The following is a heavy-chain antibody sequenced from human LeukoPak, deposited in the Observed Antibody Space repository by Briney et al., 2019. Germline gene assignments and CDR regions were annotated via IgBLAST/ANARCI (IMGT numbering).Heavy chain of an antibody. V-gene: IGHV3-30*18. J-gene: IGHJ4*02. D-gene: IGHD2-21*02. CDR3: AKAPRRDRYYFDY. Sequence: GGSLRLSCAASGFTFSSYGMHWVRQAPGKGLEWVAVISYDGSNKYYADSVKGRFTISRDNSKNMLYLQMNSLRAEDTAVYYCAKAPRRDRYYFDYWGQGTLVTVSS. CDR2: ISYDGSNK. CDR1: GFTFSSYG.